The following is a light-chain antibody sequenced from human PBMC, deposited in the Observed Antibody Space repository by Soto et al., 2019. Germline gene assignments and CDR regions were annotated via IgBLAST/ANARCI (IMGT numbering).Light chain of an antibody. CDR3: QQYRT. CDR2: EAS. CDR1: QTMRSSH. V-gene: IGKV3-20*01. J-gene: IGKJ1*01. Sequence: EIVFTLSPCTLSLSPGERATLSCRASQTMRSSHLAWYQQNPGQAPRLLIYEASSRATGIPDRFSGSGSGTDFTLTISRLEPEDFAVYYCQQYRTFGQGTKVDI.